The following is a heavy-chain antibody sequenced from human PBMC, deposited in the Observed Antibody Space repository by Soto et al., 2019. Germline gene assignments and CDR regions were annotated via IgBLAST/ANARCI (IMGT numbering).Heavy chain of an antibody. CDR2: ISSDGAGA. CDR1: GLTFSSYA. J-gene: IGHJ4*02. CDR3: VQAPHNSIVTPLDY. Sequence: EVQLVESGGGLVQPGESLRLSCSASGLTFSSYAGHWVRQAPGKGLEYVSGISSDGAGAYYADSVEGRFTISRDNAKNTLYLQMTGLRDVDTAVYYCVQAPHNSIVTPLDYWGQGILVTVSS. D-gene: IGHD1-20*01. V-gene: IGHV3-64D*08.